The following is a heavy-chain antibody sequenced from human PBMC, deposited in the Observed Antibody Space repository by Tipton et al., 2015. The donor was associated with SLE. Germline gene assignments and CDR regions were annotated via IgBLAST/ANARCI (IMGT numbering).Heavy chain of an antibody. J-gene: IGHJ3*02. Sequence: SLRLSCEASGFTFGDYDMHWVRQVPGKGLEWVAGVSCNSGRTSYADSVMGRFTLSRDNAKNSLYLQMSSLRAEDTALYYCARVSGSCSFSSYDALDIGGKGTRVPAPS. CDR2: VSCNSGRT. D-gene: IGHD1-26*01. CDR3: ARVSGSCSFSSYDALDI. CDR1: GFTFGDYD. V-gene: IGHV3-9*01.